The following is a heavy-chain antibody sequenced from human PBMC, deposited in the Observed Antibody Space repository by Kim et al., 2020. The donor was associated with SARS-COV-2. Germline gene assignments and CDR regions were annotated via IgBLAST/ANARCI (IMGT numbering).Heavy chain of an antibody. D-gene: IGHD3-10*01. V-gene: IGHV4-4*07. CDR3: ASSSSYCEGY. Sequence: STQYTPSLESRVTMSVVTSKNQFSLELSSVTAADTAVYYCASSSSYCEGYWGQGTLVTVSS. J-gene: IGHJ4*02. CDR2: ST.